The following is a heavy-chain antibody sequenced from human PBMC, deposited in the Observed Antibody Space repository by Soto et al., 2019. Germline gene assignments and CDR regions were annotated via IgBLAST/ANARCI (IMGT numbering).Heavy chain of an antibody. D-gene: IGHD3-3*01. J-gene: IGHJ6*03. CDR2: ISGSGGST. V-gene: IGHV3-23*01. Sequence: GGSLRLSCAASGFTFSSYAMSWVRQAPGKGLEWVSAISGSGGSTYYADSVKGRFTISRDNSKNTLYLQMNSLRAEDTAVYYCAKPPSVPDFWSGYYTGYYYYYMDVWGKGTTVTVSS. CDR1: GFTFSSYA. CDR3: AKPPSVPDFWSGYYTGYYYYYMDV.